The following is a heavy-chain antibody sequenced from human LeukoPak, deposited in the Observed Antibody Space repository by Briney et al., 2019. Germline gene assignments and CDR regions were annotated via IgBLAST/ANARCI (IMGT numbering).Heavy chain of an antibody. CDR2: ISGTGGST. Sequence: GGSLRLSCAASGLIFSSYAMSWVRQAPGKGLEWVSAISGTGGSTYHADSVKGRFTISRDNSKNTLYLQMNSLRAEDTAIYYCAKDLRSGRYVHYLDSWGQGTLVSVSS. CDR3: AKDLRSGRYVHYLDS. V-gene: IGHV3-23*01. D-gene: IGHD1-26*01. CDR1: GLIFSSYA. J-gene: IGHJ4*02.